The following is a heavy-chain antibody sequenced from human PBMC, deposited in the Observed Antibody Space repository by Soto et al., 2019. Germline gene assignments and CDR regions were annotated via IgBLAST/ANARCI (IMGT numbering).Heavy chain of an antibody. J-gene: IGHJ4*02. Sequence: EVQLVESGGGLVQPGGSLRLSCAASGFTFSSCPMSWVRQAPGKGLDWVSTISGFDDSTYYADSVRGRFTVSRDNSKNTLYLQMNTLRAEDTALYYCAKDLHSGSYVDGILSYWGQGTLVTVSS. CDR1: GFTFSSCP. CDR3: AKDLHSGSYVDGILSY. V-gene: IGHV3-23*04. CDR2: ISGFDDST. D-gene: IGHD1-26*01.